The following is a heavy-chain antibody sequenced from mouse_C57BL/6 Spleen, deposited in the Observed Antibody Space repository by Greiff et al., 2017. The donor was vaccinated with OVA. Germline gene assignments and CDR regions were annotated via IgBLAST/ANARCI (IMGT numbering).Heavy chain of an antibody. CDR3: AREGLGEFDY. V-gene: IGHV1-76*01. D-gene: IGHD2-2*01. Sequence: QVQLQQSGAELVRPGASVKLSCKASGYTFTDYYINWVKQRPGQGLEWIARIYPGSGNTYYNEKFKGKATLTAEKSSSTAYMQLSSLTSEDSAVYFFAREGLGEFDYWGQGTTLTVSS. CDR2: IYPGSGNT. J-gene: IGHJ2*01. CDR1: GYTFTDYY.